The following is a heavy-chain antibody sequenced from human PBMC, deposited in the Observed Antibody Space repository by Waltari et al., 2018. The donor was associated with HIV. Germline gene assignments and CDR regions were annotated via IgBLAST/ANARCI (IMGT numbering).Heavy chain of an antibody. J-gene: IGHJ5*01. V-gene: IGHV3-23*01. CDR3: AKGAFDMVVVSALDS. CDR2: SSGSGSTT. D-gene: IGHD2-21*01. CDR1: GFTFSSYA. Sequence: EVQLLESGGGSVQPGGSLRLSCAASGFTFSSYAMRRVRQALGKGVQWFSISSGSGSTTYSADSVKGRVPISRDNSENTLYLQINSLRAEDTAVYYCAKGAFDMVVVSALDSWGHGTLVTVSS.